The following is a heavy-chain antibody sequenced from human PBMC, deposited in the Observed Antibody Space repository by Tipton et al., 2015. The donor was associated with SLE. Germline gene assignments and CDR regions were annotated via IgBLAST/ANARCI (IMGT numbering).Heavy chain of an antibody. J-gene: IGHJ4*02. CDR3: ARGGLLWFAAY. CDR1: GGSISSHY. CDR2: IYYSGCT. D-gene: IGHD3-10*01. Sequence: TLSLTCTVSGGSISSHYWSWIRQPPGKGLEWIGYIYYSGCTNYNPSLKSRVTISVDTSKNQFSLKLSSETAADTAVYYCARGGLLWFAAYWGQASLVTVSS. V-gene: IGHV4-59*11.